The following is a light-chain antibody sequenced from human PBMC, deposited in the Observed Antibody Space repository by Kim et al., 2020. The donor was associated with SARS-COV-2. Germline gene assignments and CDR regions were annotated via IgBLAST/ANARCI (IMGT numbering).Light chain of an antibody. Sequence: DIQMTQSPSSLSASVGDRVTITCRASQTTSNYLNWYQQKPGKAPKLLIYAASSLQRGVPSRFGGTGSGTDFTLTISSLQPEDFATYYCQQSYSIPWTFGQGTKVDIK. CDR1: QTTSNY. CDR2: AAS. CDR3: QQSYSIPWT. J-gene: IGKJ1*01. V-gene: IGKV1-39*01.